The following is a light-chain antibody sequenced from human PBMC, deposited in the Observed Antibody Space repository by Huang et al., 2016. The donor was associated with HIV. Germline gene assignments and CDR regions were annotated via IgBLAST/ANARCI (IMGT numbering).Light chain of an antibody. J-gene: IGKJ2*01. CDR3: QQRSNWPPYT. CDR2: DAS. V-gene: IGKV3-11*01. Sequence: EIVLTQSPATLSLSPGERATLSCRASQSVSRYLAWYQQKPGQAPRHLSYDASNRANSIPARFSGSGSGTDFTLTISSLEPEDFAVYYCQQRSNWPPYTFGQGTKLEIK. CDR1: QSVSRY.